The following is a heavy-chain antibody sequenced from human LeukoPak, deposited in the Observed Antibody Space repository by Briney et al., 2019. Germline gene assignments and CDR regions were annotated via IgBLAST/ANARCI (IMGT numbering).Heavy chain of an antibody. Sequence: SETLSLTCTVSGGSIGSGGYYWTWIRQHPGKGLEWIGYISYIGRTYYNPSLKSRITISVDTSKNQFSLKLSSVTAADTAVYYCARTLRDGYIDYWGQGTLVTVSS. V-gene: IGHV4-31*03. CDR1: GGSIGSGGYY. CDR2: ISYIGRT. CDR3: ARTLRDGYIDY. D-gene: IGHD5-24*01. J-gene: IGHJ4*02.